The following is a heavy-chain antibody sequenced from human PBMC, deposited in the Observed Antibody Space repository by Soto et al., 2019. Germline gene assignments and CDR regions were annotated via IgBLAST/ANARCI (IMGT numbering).Heavy chain of an antibody. CDR3: ARGVPTTVTPFDY. Sequence: QVQLQQWGAGLLKPSETLSLTCAVYGGSFSGYYWSWIRQPPGKGLEWIGEINHSGSTNYNPSLKSRVPISVDTSKNQFSLKLSSVTAADTAVYYCARGVPTTVTPFDYWGPGTLVTVSS. CDR1: GGSFSGYY. J-gene: IGHJ4*02. V-gene: IGHV4-34*01. CDR2: INHSGST. D-gene: IGHD4-17*01.